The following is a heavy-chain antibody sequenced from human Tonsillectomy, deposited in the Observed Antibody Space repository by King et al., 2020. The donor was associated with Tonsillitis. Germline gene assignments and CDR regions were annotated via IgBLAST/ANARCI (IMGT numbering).Heavy chain of an antibody. CDR3: ARGRRGDSGGYYKNLYWNY. V-gene: IGHV4-59*01. CDR2: IYYSGST. Sequence: QLQESGPGLVKPSETLSLTCTVSGGSISSYYWSWIRQPPGKGLVWMGYIYYSGSTNYNPSLTSRVTISVDTSKNQFSLKLSSVTAADTAVYYCARGRRGDSGGYYKNLYWNYWGQGTLVTVSS. CDR1: GGSISSYY. J-gene: IGHJ4*02. D-gene: IGHD3-22*01.